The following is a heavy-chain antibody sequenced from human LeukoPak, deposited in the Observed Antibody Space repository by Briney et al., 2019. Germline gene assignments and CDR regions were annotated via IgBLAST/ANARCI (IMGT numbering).Heavy chain of an antibody. D-gene: IGHD3-22*01. J-gene: IGHJ4*02. CDR2: IYYSGST. Sequence: SETLSLTCAVYGCSFSGYYWGWIRQPPGKGLEWIGSIYYSGSTYYNPSLKSRVTISVDTSKNQFSLKLSSVTAADTAVYYCARHGHYYDSSGLLDYWGQGTLVTVSS. V-gene: IGHV4-39*01. CDR1: GCSFSGYY. CDR3: ARHGHYYDSSGLLDY.